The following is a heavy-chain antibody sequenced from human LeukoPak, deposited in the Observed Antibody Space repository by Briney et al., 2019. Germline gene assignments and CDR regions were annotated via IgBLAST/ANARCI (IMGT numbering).Heavy chain of an antibody. CDR2: INHSGST. Sequence: SETLSLTCAVYGGSFSGYYWSWIRQPPGKGLEWIGEINHSGSTNYNPSLKSRVTISVEMSKNQFSLRLTSVTAADTAMYYCARHSFPGTFTPSNWFDPWGQGTLVTVSS. J-gene: IGHJ5*02. CDR3: ARHSFPGTFTPSNWFDP. V-gene: IGHV4-34*01. D-gene: IGHD2-15*01. CDR1: GGSFSGYY.